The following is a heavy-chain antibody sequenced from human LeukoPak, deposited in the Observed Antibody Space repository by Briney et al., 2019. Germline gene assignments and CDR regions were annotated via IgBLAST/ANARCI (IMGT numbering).Heavy chain of an antibody. D-gene: IGHD3-22*01. V-gene: IGHV4-59*01. Sequence: SETLSLTCTVSGVSISSYYWSWVRQPPGKGLEWVGYIYYCGSSNYNPSIKSLVTISVDTSKNQSALKLSSVTAADTAVYYCARVRHSGIVGGNAFDIWGQGTMVTVSS. J-gene: IGHJ3*02. CDR1: GVSISSYY. CDR2: IYYCGSS. CDR3: ARVRHSGIVGGNAFDI.